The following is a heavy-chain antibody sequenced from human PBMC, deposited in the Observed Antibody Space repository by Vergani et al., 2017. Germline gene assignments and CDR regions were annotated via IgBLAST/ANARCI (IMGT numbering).Heavy chain of an antibody. V-gene: IGHV4-34*01. CDR1: DGSFSGYW. Sequence: QVQLQQWGAGLLQSSETLSLTCVIHDGSFSGYWWSWVRQPPGKGLEWIGETNYSGGTNYNPSLKSRVTISGNISQRQFSLTLSSVSAADTAVYYCAGFSSTFPDSWGQGTLVTVSS. D-gene: IGHD2-21*01. J-gene: IGHJ5*01. CDR2: TNYSGGT. CDR3: AGFSSTFPDS.